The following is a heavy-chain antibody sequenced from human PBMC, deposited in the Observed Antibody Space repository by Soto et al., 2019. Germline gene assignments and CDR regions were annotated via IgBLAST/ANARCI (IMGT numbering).Heavy chain of an antibody. CDR3: ARAEVTTIYIDY. J-gene: IGHJ4*02. CDR2: IYYSGST. CDR1: GGSISSGGYY. V-gene: IGHV4-31*03. D-gene: IGHD5-12*01. Sequence: SETLSLTCTVSGGSISSGGYYWSWIRQHPGKGLEWIGYIYYSGSTYYNPSLKSRVTISVDTSKNQFSLKLSSVTAADTAVYYCARAEVTTIYIDYWGQGTLVTVSS.